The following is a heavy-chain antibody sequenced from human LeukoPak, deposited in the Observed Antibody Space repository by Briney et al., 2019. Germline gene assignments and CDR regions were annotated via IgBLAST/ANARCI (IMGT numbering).Heavy chain of an antibody. CDR2: ISYDGSKK. CDR3: AREAVTGLDAFDI. D-gene: IGHD1-1*01. J-gene: IGHJ3*02. V-gene: IGHV3-30*14. CDR1: GFXFSSYA. Sequence: PGGSLRLSCAASGFXFSSYAIHWVRQAPGKGLEWVAVISYDGSKKYHADSVKGRFTISRDNSKNTLYLQMNSLRAEDTAVYYCAREAVTGLDAFDIWGQGTMVTVSS.